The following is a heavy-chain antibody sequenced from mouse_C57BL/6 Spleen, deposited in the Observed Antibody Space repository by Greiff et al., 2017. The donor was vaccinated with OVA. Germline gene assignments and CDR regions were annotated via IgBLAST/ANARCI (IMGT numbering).Heavy chain of an antibody. D-gene: IGHD4-1*02. V-gene: IGHV3-1*01. J-gene: IGHJ3*01. CDR2: ISYSGST. Sequence: DVKLQESGPGMVKPSQSLSLTCTVTGYSITSGYDWHWIRHFPGNKLEWMGYISYSGSTNYNPSLKSRISITHDTSKNHFFLKLNSVTTEDTATHYCARATTGTGFAYWGQGTLVTVSA. CDR1: GYSITSGYD. CDR3: ARATTGTGFAY.